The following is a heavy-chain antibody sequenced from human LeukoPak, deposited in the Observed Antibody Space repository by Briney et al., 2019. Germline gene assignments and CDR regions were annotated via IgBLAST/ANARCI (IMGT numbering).Heavy chain of an antibody. Sequence: PGGSLRLSCAASRFTFSTYGMSWVRQAPGKGLEWVSSISGSGGSTNYADSVKGRFTISRDNSKNTLYLQMNSLRDEDTAVYYCAKSSYYDSSGYYREHYFDFWGQGTLVTVSS. CDR3: AKSSYYDSSGYYREHYFDF. J-gene: IGHJ4*02. CDR2: ISGSGGST. V-gene: IGHV3-23*01. D-gene: IGHD3-22*01. CDR1: RFTFSTYG.